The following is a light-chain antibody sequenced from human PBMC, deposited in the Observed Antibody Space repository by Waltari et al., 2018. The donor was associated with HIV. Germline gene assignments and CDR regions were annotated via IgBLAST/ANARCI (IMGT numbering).Light chain of an antibody. CDR3: FSYAGSYTLVV. CDR2: DVS. J-gene: IGLJ2*01. CDR1: NNDVGGPDH. V-gene: IGLV2-11*01. Sequence: SALTQPRSVSGSPGQSVTISCTGTNNDVGGPDHVPWYQQNPGKAPKLIIFDVSKRPSGVPDRFSGSKSGNTASLTISGLQAEDEADYYCFSYAGSYTLVVFGGGTKLTVL.